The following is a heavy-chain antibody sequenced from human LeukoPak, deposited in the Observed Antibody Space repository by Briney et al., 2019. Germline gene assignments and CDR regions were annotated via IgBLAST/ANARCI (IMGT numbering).Heavy chain of an antibody. J-gene: IGHJ5*02. CDR2: IWYDGSNK. CDR1: GFTFSSYG. Sequence: GRSLRLSCAASGFTFSSYGMHWVRQAPGKGLEWVAVIWYDGSNKYYADSVKGRFTISRDNSKNTLYLQMNSLRAEDTAVYYCAAGYDSSENWFDPWGPGTLVTVSS. CDR3: AAGYDSSENWFDP. V-gene: IGHV3-33*01. D-gene: IGHD3-22*01.